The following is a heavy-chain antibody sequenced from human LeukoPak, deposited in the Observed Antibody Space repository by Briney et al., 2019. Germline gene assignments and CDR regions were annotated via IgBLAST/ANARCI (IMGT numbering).Heavy chain of an antibody. J-gene: IGHJ1*01. D-gene: IGHD3-10*02. CDR2: ISGSGAST. CDR1: GFTFSSYA. CDR3: AKVLFGSSAGSTPRFQH. Sequence: GGSLRLSCAASGFTFSSYAMSWVRQAPGKGLEWVSAISGSGASTYYADSVKGRFTISRDNSKNTLYLQMNSLRAEDTAVYYCAKVLFGSSAGSTPRFQHWGQGTLVTVSS. V-gene: IGHV3-23*01.